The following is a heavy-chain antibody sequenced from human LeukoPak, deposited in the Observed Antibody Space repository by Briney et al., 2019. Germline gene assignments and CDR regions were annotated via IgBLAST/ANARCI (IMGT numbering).Heavy chain of an antibody. V-gene: IGHV1-69*04. Sequence: GASVKVSCKASGGTFSSYAISWVRQAPGQGLEWMGRIIPILGIANYAQKFQGRVTITADKSTSTAYMELSSLRSEDTAVYYCARDVRDSSSWYSDYWGQGTLVTVSS. J-gene: IGHJ4*02. CDR2: IIPILGIA. CDR3: ARDVRDSSSWYSDY. CDR1: GGTFSSYA. D-gene: IGHD6-13*01.